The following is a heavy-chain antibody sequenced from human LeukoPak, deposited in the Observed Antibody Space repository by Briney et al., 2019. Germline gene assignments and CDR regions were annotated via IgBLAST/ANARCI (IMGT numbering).Heavy chain of an antibody. CDR3: ARGDSGSRGDAFDI. CDR2: ICYSGST. CDR1: GGSISSSSYY. D-gene: IGHD1-26*01. Sequence: SETLSLTCTVSGGSISSSSYYWGWIRQPPGKGLEWIGSICYSGSTYYNPSLKSRVTISVDTSKNQFSLKLSSVTAADTAVYYCARGDSGSRGDAFDIWGQGTMVTVSS. V-gene: IGHV4-39*01. J-gene: IGHJ3*02.